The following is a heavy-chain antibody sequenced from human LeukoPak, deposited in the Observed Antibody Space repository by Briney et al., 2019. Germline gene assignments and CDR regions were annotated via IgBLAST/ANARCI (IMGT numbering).Heavy chain of an antibody. Sequence: GSLRLSCAASGFTFSSFHINWVRPAPGKGLEWLSYISRDSTTIYYAASLKGRFTIYRDNAKNSLYLQMNSLRAEDTAVDHCATDYYDCGCYYTGSYWGQGSLVTVSS. V-gene: IGHV3-48*01. CDR2: ISRDSTTI. CDR3: ATDYYDCGCYYTGSY. D-gene: IGHD3-22*01. J-gene: IGHJ4*02. CDR1: GFTFSSFH.